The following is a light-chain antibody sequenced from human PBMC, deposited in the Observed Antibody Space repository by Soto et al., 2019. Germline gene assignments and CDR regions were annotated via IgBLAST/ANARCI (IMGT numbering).Light chain of an antibody. CDR2: GAS. V-gene: IGKV3-20*01. J-gene: IGKJ5*01. Sequence: VLTQSPGTLSLSPGERATLSCRASQSVSSSYLAWYQQKPGQAPRLLIYGASSRATGIPDRFSGSGSGTDFTLTISRLEPEDFAVYFCQQYGSSLSTTFGQGTRLEIK. CDR1: QSVSSSY. CDR3: QQYGSSLSTT.